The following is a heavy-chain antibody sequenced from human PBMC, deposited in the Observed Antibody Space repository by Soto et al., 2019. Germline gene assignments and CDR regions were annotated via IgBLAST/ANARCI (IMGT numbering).Heavy chain of an antibody. J-gene: IGHJ4*02. Sequence: PSETLSLTCTVSGGSISSSSYYWGWIRQPPGKGLEWIGSIYYSGSTYYNPSLKSRVTISVDTSKNQFSLTLSSVTAADTAVYYCAIGYSYDSRAYEDPLDYWGQGNLGTVSS. CDR1: GGSISSSSYY. CDR3: AIGYSYDSRAYEDPLDY. V-gene: IGHV4-39*01. CDR2: IYYSGST. D-gene: IGHD3-22*01.